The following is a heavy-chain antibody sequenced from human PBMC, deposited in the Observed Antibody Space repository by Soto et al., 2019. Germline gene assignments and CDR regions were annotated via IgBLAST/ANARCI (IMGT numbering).Heavy chain of an antibody. J-gene: IGHJ2*01. D-gene: IGHD1-26*01. CDR2: ISIGGSTE. V-gene: IGHV3-48*01. CDR1: GFTSSYHS. Sequence: GGSLRLSCAASGFTSSYHSMNWVRQAPGKGLEWVSYISIGGSTEYYADSVKGRFTISRDNAKNSLYLQMNSLRAEDTAVYYCARDHGNVGNFDLWGRGTLVTVSS. CDR3: ARDHGNVGNFDL.